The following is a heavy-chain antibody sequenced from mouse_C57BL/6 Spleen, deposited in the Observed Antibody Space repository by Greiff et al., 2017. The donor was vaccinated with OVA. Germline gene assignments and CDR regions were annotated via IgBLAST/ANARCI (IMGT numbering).Heavy chain of an antibody. Sequence: VQLQQPGAELVKPGASVKLSCKASGYTFTSYWMQWVKQRPGQGLEWIGEIDPSDSDPQCNKKFKGKATLTVDTSSSTAYMQLSSLTSEDSAVYYVARGGANRYYVDYWGQGTTLTVSS. J-gene: IGHJ2*01. CDR1: GYTFTSYW. V-gene: IGHV1-50*01. CDR3: ARGGANRYYVDY. CDR2: IDPSDSDP. D-gene: IGHD3-1*01.